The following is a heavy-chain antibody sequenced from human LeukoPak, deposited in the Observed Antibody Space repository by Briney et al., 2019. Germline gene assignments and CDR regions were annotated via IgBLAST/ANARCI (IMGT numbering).Heavy chain of an antibody. J-gene: IGHJ4*02. CDR2: ISYEGSNK. CDR1: GFTFSSYA. Sequence: GRSLRLSCAASGFTFSSYAMHWVRQAPGKGLEWVAVISYEGSNKYYADSVKGRFTISRDNSKNTLYLQMNSLRAEDTAVYYCVRDTYCSSTSCYNSGVLDYWGQGTLVTVSS. V-gene: IGHV3-30*01. D-gene: IGHD2-2*02. CDR3: VRDTYCSSTSCYNSGVLDY.